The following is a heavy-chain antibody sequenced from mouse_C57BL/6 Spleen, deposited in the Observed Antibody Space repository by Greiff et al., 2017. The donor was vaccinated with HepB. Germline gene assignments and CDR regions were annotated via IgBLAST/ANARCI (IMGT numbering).Heavy chain of an antibody. CDR3: AREGNYDGSPWFAY. Sequence: VQLQQSGAELVKPGASVKISCKASGYAFSSYWMNWVKQRPGKGLEWIGQIYPGDGDTNYNGKFKGKATLTADKSSSTAYMQLSSLTSEDSAVYFCAREGNYDGSPWFAYWGQGTLVTVSA. CDR2: IYPGDGDT. CDR1: GYAFSSYW. J-gene: IGHJ3*01. V-gene: IGHV1-80*01. D-gene: IGHD2-3*01.